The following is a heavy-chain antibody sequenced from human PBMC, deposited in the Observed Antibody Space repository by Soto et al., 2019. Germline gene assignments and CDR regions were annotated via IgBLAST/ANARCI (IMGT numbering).Heavy chain of an antibody. Sequence: SETLSLTCTVSGGSISSYYWSWIRQPPGKGLEWIGYIYYSGSTNYNPSLKSRVTISVDTSKNQFSLKLSSVTAADTAVYYCARTLRFYYYGMDVWGQGTTVTVSS. CDR3: ARTLRFYYYGMDV. D-gene: IGHD3-16*01. J-gene: IGHJ6*02. CDR1: GGSISSYY. CDR2: IYYSGST. V-gene: IGHV4-59*01.